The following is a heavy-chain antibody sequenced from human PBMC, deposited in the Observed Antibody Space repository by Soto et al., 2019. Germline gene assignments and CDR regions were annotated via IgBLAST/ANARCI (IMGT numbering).Heavy chain of an antibody. CDR3: ATEDSSGYGATGNAFDI. D-gene: IGHD3-22*01. V-gene: IGHV1-24*01. CDR1: GYTLTELS. J-gene: IGHJ3*02. CDR2: FDPEDGET. Sequence: GASVKVSCKVSGYTLTELSMHWVRQAPGKGFEWMGGFDPEDGETIYAQKFQGRVTMTEDTSTDTAYMELSSLRSEDTAVYYCATEDSSGYGATGNAFDIWGQGTMVTVSS.